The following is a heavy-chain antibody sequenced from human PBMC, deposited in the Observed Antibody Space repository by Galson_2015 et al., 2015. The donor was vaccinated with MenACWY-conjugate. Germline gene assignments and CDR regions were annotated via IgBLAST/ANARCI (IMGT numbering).Heavy chain of an antibody. CDR1: GYSFTTYW. V-gene: IGHV5-51*01. D-gene: IGHD1-26*01. J-gene: IGHJ6*02. Sequence: QSGAEVKKPGESLTISCKGSGYSFTTYWIGWVRQLPGKGLEWMGLISPGDSNIRYSPAFQGRVTISADKSTSTAYLQWNSLQASDTAIYYCARHPPGGRGMDVWGQGTTVTVSS. CDR3: ARHPPGGRGMDV. CDR2: ISPGDSNI.